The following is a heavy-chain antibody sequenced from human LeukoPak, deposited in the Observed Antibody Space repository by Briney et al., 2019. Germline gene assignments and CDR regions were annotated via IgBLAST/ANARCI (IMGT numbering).Heavy chain of an antibody. CDR1: GGSISSYY. J-gene: IGHJ5*02. CDR3: ARDQCSYGYGDWFDP. V-gene: IGHV4-59*01. D-gene: IGHD5-18*01. Sequence: PSETLSLTCTVPGGSISSYYWSWIRQPPGKGLEWIGYIYYSGSTNYNPSLKSRVTISVDTSKNQFSLKLSSVTAADTAVYYCARDQCSYGYGDWFDPWGQGTLVTVSS. CDR2: IYYSGST.